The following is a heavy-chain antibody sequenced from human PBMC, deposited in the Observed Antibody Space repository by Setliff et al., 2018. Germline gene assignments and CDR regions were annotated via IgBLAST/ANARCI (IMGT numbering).Heavy chain of an antibody. CDR2: ISAYNGNT. J-gene: IGHJ6*03. V-gene: IGHV1-18*01. D-gene: IGHD6-19*01. CDR3: ARDILSSGWYFDYYYYYMDV. CDR1: GYTFTSYG. Sequence: ASVKVSCKASGYTFTSYGISWVRQAPGQGLEWMGWISAYNGNTNYAQKLQGRVTMTTDTSTSTAYMELRSLRSDDTAVYYCARDILSSGWYFDYYYYYMDVWGKGTTVTVSS.